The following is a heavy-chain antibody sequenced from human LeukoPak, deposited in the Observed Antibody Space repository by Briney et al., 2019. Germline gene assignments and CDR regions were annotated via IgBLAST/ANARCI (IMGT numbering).Heavy chain of an antibody. CDR1: GGSISSGGYY. J-gene: IGHJ5*02. V-gene: IGHV4-31*03. Sequence: SQTLSLTCTVSGGSISSGGYYWSWVRQHPGKDLERIVYIHYSGSTYYNPSLKSRVIISVATSKNQFSLKLSSVTAADTAVYYCAREGCSSTSCYLPFDPWGQGTLVIVSS. D-gene: IGHD2-2*01. CDR2: IHYSGST. CDR3: AREGCSSTSCYLPFDP.